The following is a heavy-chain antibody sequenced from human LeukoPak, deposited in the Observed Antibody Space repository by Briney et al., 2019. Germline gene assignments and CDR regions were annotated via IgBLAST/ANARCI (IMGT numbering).Heavy chain of an antibody. CDR2: IYSSGST. J-gene: IGHJ4*02. Sequence: PSETLSLTCTVSGGSISSYYWSWIRQPAGKGLEWIGRIYSSGSTNYNPSLKSRVTMSVDTSKNQFSPKLSSVTAADTAVYYCARVGSSGYWHYFDYWGQGALVTVSS. CDR3: ARVGSSGYWHYFDY. CDR1: GGSISSYY. V-gene: IGHV4-4*07. D-gene: IGHD3-22*01.